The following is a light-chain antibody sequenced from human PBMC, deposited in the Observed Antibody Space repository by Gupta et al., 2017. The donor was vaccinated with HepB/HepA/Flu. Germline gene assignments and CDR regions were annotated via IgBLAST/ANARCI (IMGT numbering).Light chain of an antibody. Sequence: EIVMTQSPATLSVSPGERATLFCRASQSVSSNLAWYQQKPGQAPRLLIYGASTRATGIPARFSGSGSGTEFTLIISSLQSEDFAVYYCQQYNNWPPLTFGGGTKVEIK. V-gene: IGKV3-15*01. CDR3: QQYNNWPPLT. J-gene: IGKJ4*01. CDR2: GAS. CDR1: QSVSSN.